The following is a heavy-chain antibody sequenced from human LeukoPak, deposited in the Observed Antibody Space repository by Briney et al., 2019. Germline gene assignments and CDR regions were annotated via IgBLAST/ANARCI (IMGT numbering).Heavy chain of an antibody. CDR3: SVWFGELPH. D-gene: IGHD3-10*01. Sequence: ASVKVSCKTSGYTFTDYNIHWVRQAPGQGLERMGWISPNSGGTNYAQRFQGMVTMTRDTSISTAYMDLSSLKSDDTATYYCSVWFGELPHWGQGTLVTVSS. CDR2: ISPNSGGT. CDR1: GYTFTDYN. V-gene: IGHV1-2*02. J-gene: IGHJ4*02.